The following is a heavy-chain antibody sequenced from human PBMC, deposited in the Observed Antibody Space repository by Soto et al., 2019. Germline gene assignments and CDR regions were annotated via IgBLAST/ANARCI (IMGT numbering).Heavy chain of an antibody. CDR1: GFTFSSYW. Sequence: PGEALKISCAASGFTFSSYWMSWVRQAPGKGLEWVANIKQDGSEKYYVDSVKGRLTISRDNAKNSLYLQMNSLRAEDTAVYYCARDWDSSGWYSGLFDYWGQGTLVPVSS. CDR3: ARDWDSSGWYSGLFDY. CDR2: IKQDGSEK. V-gene: IGHV3-7*01. J-gene: IGHJ4*02. D-gene: IGHD6-19*01.